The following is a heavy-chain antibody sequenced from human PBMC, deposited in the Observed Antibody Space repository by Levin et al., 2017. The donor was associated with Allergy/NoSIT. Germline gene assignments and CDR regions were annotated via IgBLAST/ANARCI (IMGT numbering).Heavy chain of an antibody. CDR2: IYYSGST. D-gene: IGHD3-16*02. CDR3: ARGNTYYDYIWGSYRSENGAFDI. J-gene: IGHJ3*02. Sequence: NPSETLSLTCTVSGGSISSYYWSWIRQPPGKGLEWIGYIYYSGSTNYNPSLKSRVTISVDTSKNQFSLKLSSVTAADTAVYYCARGNTYYDYIWGSYRSENGAFDIWGQGTMVTVSS. CDR1: GGSISSYY. V-gene: IGHV4-59*01.